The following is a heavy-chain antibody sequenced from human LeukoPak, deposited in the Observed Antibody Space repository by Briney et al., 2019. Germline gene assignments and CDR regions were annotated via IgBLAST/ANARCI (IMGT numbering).Heavy chain of an antibody. CDR2: IYYSGST. J-gene: IGHJ5*02. D-gene: IGHD6-19*01. Sequence: PSETLSLTCTVSGGSISSGGYYWSWIRQHPGKGLEWIGYIYYSGSTYYNPSLKSRVTISVDTSKNQFSLKLSSVTAADTAVYYCAQSPKEAGFDPWGQGTLVTVSS. CDR1: GGSISSGGYY. V-gene: IGHV4-31*03. CDR3: AQSPKEAGFDP.